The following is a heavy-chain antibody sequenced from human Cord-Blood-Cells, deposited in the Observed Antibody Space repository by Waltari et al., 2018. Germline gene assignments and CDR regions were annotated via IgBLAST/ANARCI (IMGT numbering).Heavy chain of an antibody. CDR3: AGWNYDAFDI. D-gene: IGHD1-7*01. CDR1: GFTFSSYA. CDR2: ISYDGSNK. V-gene: IGHV3-30-3*01. Sequence: QVQLVESGGGVVKPGRSLRLSCAAPGFTFSSYAMHWVRQYPGKGLEWVAVISYDGSNKYYAESGKGRFTISRDNSKNTLYLQMNSLRAEDTAVYYCAGWNYDAFDIWGQGTMVTVSS. J-gene: IGHJ3*02.